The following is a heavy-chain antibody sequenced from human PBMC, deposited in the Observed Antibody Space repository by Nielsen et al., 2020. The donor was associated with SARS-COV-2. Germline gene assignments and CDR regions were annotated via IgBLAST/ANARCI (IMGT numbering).Heavy chain of an antibody. CDR1: GFTFTSSA. CDR2: INPSGGST. D-gene: IGHD3-3*01. CDR3: ARAGFLEWNPFDY. J-gene: IGHJ4*02. Sequence: ASVKVSCKASGFTFTSSAVQWVRQAPGQGLEWMGIINPSGGSTSYAQKFQGRVTMTRDTSTSTVYMELSSLRSEDTAVYYCARAGFLEWNPFDYWGQGTLVTVSS. V-gene: IGHV1-46*01.